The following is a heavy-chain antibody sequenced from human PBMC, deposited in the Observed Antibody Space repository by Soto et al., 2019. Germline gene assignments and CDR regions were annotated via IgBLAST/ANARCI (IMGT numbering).Heavy chain of an antibody. D-gene: IGHD6-6*01. J-gene: IGHJ4*02. CDR1: GYTFTAFF. V-gene: IGHV1-46*01. CDR2: INPSGGTT. CDR3: ARAPYSSSSFFFDY. Sequence: ASVKVSCKASGYTFTAFFMHWVRQAPGKGLEWMGIINPSGGTTNYAQKFQGRVAMTWDTSMSTVYMDLSSLRSDDTAVYYCARAPYSSSSFFFDYWGPGTLVTVSS.